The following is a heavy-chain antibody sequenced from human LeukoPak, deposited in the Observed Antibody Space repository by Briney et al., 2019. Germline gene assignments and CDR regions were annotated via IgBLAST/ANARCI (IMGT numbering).Heavy chain of an antibody. Sequence: GGSLRLSCAASGFTFRTYTMNWVRQAPGKGLEWVSSISDSSSSIYYADSVKGRFTNSRDNAKNSLYLQVNSLRGEDTAVYYCARDAVVVDINGFDIWGRGTMVTVSS. J-gene: IGHJ3*02. CDR1: GFTFRTYT. CDR2: ISDSSSSI. D-gene: IGHD3-22*01. CDR3: ARDAVVVDINGFDI. V-gene: IGHV3-21*01.